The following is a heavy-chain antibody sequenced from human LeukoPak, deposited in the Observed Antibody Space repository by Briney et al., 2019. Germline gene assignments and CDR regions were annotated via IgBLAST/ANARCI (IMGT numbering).Heavy chain of an antibody. D-gene: IGHD3-22*01. CDR2: IYYSGST. CDR1: GGAISSYY. V-gene: IGHV4-59*08. Sequence: SETLSLTCTVSGGAISSYYWSWIRQPPGKGLEWIGYIYYSGSTNYNPSLKSRVTISVDTSKNQFSPKLSSVTAADTAVYYCARLFSAQTDSSGFEYWGEGTLVTVSS. J-gene: IGHJ4*02. CDR3: ARLFSAQTDSSGFEY.